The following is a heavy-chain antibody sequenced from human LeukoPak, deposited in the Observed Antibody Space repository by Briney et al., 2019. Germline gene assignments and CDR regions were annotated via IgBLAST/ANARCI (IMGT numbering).Heavy chain of an antibody. CDR1: GFTFSSYA. Sequence: GGSLRLSCAASGFTFSSYAMSWVRQAPGKGLEWVGRIKSKTDGGTTDYAAPVKGRFTISRDDSKNTLYLQMNSLKTEDTAVYYCTTVGYSSSPGGDYWGQGTLVTVSS. D-gene: IGHD6-6*01. J-gene: IGHJ4*02. CDR3: TTVGYSSSPGGDY. V-gene: IGHV3-15*01. CDR2: IKSKTDGGTT.